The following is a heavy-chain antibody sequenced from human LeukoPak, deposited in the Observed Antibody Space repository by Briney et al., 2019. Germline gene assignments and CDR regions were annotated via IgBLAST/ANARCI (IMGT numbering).Heavy chain of an antibody. V-gene: IGHV4-34*01. CDR1: GGSFSGYY. Sequence: SETLSLTCAVYGGSFSGYYWSWIRQPPGKGLEWIGEINHSGSTNYNPSLKSRVTISVDTSKNQFSLKLSSVTAADTAVYYCASGAYYYYMDVWGKGTTATVSS. CDR3: ASGAYYYYMDV. CDR2: INHSGST. J-gene: IGHJ6*03.